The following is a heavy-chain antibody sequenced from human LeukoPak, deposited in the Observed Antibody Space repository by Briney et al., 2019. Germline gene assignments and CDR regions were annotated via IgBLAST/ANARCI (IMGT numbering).Heavy chain of an antibody. CDR3: ARGGVLHTYFDY. CDR2: IYISGNT. J-gene: IGHJ4*02. D-gene: IGHD3-16*01. Sequence: SETLSLTCTVSGDSMNNYYWTWMRQPAGKGLEWIGRIYISGNTMYNPSLQSRVTMSLDTSKNHFSLELRSVTAADTAVYFCARGGVLHTYFDYWGQGTLVSVSS. CDR1: GDSMNNYY. V-gene: IGHV4-4*07.